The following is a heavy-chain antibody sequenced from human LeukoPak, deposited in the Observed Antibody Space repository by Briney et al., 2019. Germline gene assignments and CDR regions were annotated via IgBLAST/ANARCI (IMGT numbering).Heavy chain of an antibody. CDR1: GFTFSSYS. CDR3: AKDRRVMVRGSFYYMGV. J-gene: IGHJ6*03. Sequence: GGSLRLSCAASGFTFSSYSMNWVRQAPGKGLEWVSSISSSSSYIYYSDSVKGRFTVSRDTSKNTLYLQMNRLRTEDTAVYYCAKDRRVMVRGSFYYMGVWGKGTTVTISS. D-gene: IGHD3-10*01. V-gene: IGHV3-21*01. CDR2: ISSSSSYI.